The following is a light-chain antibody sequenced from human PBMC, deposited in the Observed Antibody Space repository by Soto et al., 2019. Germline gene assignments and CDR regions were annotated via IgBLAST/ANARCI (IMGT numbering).Light chain of an antibody. J-gene: IGKJ1*01. CDR3: QKYNSALLT. Sequence: DIQMTQSPSALSASVGDRVAITCRASQGISNYLAWYQQKPGKVPKLLIYAASTLQSGVPSRFSGSGSGTDFTLTISSLQPEDVATYYCQKYNSALLTFAQGTKVEIK. V-gene: IGKV1-27*01. CDR2: AAS. CDR1: QGISNY.